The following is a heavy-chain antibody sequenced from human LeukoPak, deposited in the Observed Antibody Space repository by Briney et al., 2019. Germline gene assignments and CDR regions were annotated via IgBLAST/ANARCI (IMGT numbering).Heavy chain of an antibody. Sequence: VKVSCKVSGYIFSDYYIHWVQQAPGKGLEWMGLVDPEDGETIYAEEFQARVTITADTSRDIAYMELSSLRFDDTAVYYCATLGGRAGLRFLECPGASHYWGQGTLVTVSS. CDR2: VDPEDGET. V-gene: IGHV1-69-2*01. CDR3: ATLGGRAGLRFLECPGASHY. J-gene: IGHJ4*02. CDR1: GYIFSDYY. D-gene: IGHD3-3*01.